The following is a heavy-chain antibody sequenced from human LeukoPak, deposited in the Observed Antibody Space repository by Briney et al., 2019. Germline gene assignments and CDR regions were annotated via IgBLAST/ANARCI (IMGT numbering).Heavy chain of an antibody. CDR2: IKSKTDGGTT. D-gene: IGHD3-3*01. J-gene: IGHJ6*02. V-gene: IGHV3-15*01. CDR1: GFTFSNAW. CDR3: TTDPYYDFWSGYYSGFYYYYGMDV. Sequence: GGSLRLSCAASGFTFSNAWMSWVRQAPGKGLEWVGRIKSKTDGGTTDYAAPVKGRFTISRDDSKNTLYLQMNSLKTEDTAVYYCTTDPYYDFWSGYYSGFYYYYGMDVWGQGTTVTVSS.